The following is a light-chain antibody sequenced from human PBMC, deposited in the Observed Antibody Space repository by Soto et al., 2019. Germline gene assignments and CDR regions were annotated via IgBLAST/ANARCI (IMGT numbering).Light chain of an antibody. V-gene: IGKV3-20*01. CDR3: QLYSGSPWT. CDR2: GVS. Sequence: EIVLTQSPGTLSLSPGERATLSCRASQTINNKYLAWYQQEPGQAPRLLIHGVSIRATGIPDRFSGSGSGTDFTLTISRLEPEDFPVYYCQLYSGSPWTFRQGTKVEIK. CDR1: QTINNKY. J-gene: IGKJ1*01.